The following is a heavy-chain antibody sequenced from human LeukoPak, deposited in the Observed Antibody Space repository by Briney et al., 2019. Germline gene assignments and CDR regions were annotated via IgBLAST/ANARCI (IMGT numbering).Heavy chain of an antibody. Sequence: GGSLRLSCAVSGITLSNYGMSWVRQAPGKGLEWVAGISGSGGTTKYADSVKGRFTISRDSPKNTLYLQMNSLRAEDTAVYFCAKRGVVIRVILVGFHKEAYYFDSWGQGALVTVSS. D-gene: IGHD3-22*01. J-gene: IGHJ4*02. CDR1: GITLSNYG. V-gene: IGHV3-23*01. CDR2: ISGSGGTT. CDR3: AKRGVVIRVILVGFHKEAYYFDS.